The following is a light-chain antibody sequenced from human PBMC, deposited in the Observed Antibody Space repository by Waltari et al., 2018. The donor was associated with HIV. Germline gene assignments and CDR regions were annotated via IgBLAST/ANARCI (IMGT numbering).Light chain of an antibody. V-gene: IGKV4-1*01. CDR2: WAS. Sequence: DIVMTQSPDSLAVSLGERATINCKSSQSLYKSNNKNYLAWYQQKPGQPPKLLISWASTRESGVPDRFSGSGSGTDFTLTISSLQSEDFAVYYCQQYNNWPWTFGQGTKVEIK. J-gene: IGKJ1*01. CDR1: QSLYKSNNKNY. CDR3: QQYNNWPWT.